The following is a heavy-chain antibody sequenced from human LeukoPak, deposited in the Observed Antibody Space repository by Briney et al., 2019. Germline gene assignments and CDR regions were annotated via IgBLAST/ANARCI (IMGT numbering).Heavy chain of an antibody. CDR3: ARYTDHYYFDY. J-gene: IGHJ4*02. D-gene: IGHD1-1*01. CDR1: GYSFTSYW. V-gene: IGHV5-51*01. CDR2: IYPGDSDT. Sequence: GESLKISCKGSGYSFTSYWIGWVCQMPGKGLEWMGIIYPGDSDTRYSPSFQGQVTISADKSISTAYLQWSSLNTPDTAIYYCARYTDHYYFDYWGQGTLVTVSS.